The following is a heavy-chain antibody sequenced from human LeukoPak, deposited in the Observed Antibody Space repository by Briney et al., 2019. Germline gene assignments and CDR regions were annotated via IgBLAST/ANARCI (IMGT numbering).Heavy chain of an antibody. CDR2: ISSSGGST. V-gene: IGHV3-23*01. CDR1: RFIFSNYP. Sequence: GGSLRLSCAASRFIFSNYPMSRVRQAPGKGLEWVSSISSSGGSTYYADSVKGRVTISRDNSKNTLYLQMNSLRPEDTAVYYCAKFGTTGPTMYRMDVWGKGTTVTVSS. D-gene: IGHD1-1*01. J-gene: IGHJ6*04. CDR3: AKFGTTGPTMYRMDV.